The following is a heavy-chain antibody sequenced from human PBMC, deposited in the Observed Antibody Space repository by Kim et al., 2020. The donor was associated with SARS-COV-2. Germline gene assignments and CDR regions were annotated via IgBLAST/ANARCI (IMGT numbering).Heavy chain of an antibody. J-gene: IGHJ4*02. D-gene: IGHD1-1*01. CDR2: IYYSGST. Sequence: SETLSLTRTVSGGSISSSSYYWGWIRQPPGKGLEWIGSIYYSGSTYYNPSLKSRVTISVDTSKNQFSLKLSSVTAADTAVYYCARLLDDPSHGFLFGPAQYYFDYWGQGTLVTVSS. CDR3: ARLLDDPSHGFLFGPAQYYFDY. CDR1: GGSISSSSYY. V-gene: IGHV4-39*01.